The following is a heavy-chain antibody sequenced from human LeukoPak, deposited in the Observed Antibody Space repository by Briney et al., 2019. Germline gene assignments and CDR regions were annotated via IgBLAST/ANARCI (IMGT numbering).Heavy chain of an antibody. CDR2: IIPIFGTA. Sequence: SVKVSCKASGGTFSSYAISWVRQAPGQGLEWMGGIIPIFGTANYAQKFQGRVTITADESTSTAYMELSSLRSEDTAVYYCARTYYYDSSGAPHYYYGMDVWGQGTTVTVSS. D-gene: IGHD3-22*01. CDR1: GGTFSSYA. V-gene: IGHV1-69*13. CDR3: ARTYYYDSSGAPHYYYGMDV. J-gene: IGHJ6*02.